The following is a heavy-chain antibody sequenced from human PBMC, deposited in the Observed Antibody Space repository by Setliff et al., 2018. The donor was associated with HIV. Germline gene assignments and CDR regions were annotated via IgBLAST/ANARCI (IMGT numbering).Heavy chain of an antibody. CDR3: ARISGQDILFYSDY. Sequence: ASVKVSCKVSGDTLTELSIHWVRQAPGKGLEWMGGFDPEDGETVYAQKFQGRVTMTEDTSADTAYMELSSLISDDTAVYYCARISGQDILFYSDYWGQGTQVTVSS. CDR2: FDPEDGET. J-gene: IGHJ4*02. CDR1: GDTLTELS. D-gene: IGHD3-9*01. V-gene: IGHV1-24*01.